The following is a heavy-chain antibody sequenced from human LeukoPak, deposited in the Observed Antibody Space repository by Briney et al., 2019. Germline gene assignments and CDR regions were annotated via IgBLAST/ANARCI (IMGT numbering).Heavy chain of an antibody. D-gene: IGHD5-18*01. J-gene: IGHJ6*02. Sequence: GGSLRLSCAASGFTFSSYSMNRVRQAPGKGLEWVSSISSSSSYIYYADSVKGRFTISRDNAKNSLYLQMNSLRAEDTAVYYCASGGYSYGYSGYYYAMDVWGQGTTVTVSS. CDR1: GFTFSSYS. CDR3: ASGGYSYGYSGYYYAMDV. V-gene: IGHV3-21*01. CDR2: ISSSSSYI.